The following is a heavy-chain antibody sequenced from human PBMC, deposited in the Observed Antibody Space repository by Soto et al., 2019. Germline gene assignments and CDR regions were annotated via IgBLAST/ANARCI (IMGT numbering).Heavy chain of an antibody. CDR2: ISYDGSNK. CDR3: AKVILGITGPTWAGKGGLDY. Sequence: QVQLVESGGGVVQPGRSLRLSCAASEFTFSSYGMHWVRQAPGKGLEWVAVISYDGSNKYYADSVKGRFTISRDNSKNTLYLQMNSLRAEDTAVDYCAKVILGITGPTWAGKGGLDYWGQGTLVTVSS. D-gene: IGHD3-10*01. V-gene: IGHV3-30*18. CDR1: EFTFSSYG. J-gene: IGHJ4*02.